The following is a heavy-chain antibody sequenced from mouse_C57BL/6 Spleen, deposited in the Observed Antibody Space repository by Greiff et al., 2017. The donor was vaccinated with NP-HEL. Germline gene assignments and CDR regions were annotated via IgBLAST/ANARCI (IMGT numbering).Heavy chain of an antibody. CDR2: IYPGDGDT. D-gene: IGHD2-4*01. CDR1: GYAFSSYW. J-gene: IGHJ3*01. Sequence: VQLQESGAELVKPGASVKISCKASGYAFSSYWMNWVKQRPGKGLEWIGQIYPGDGDTNYNGKFKGKATLTADKSSSTAYMQLSSLTSEDSAVYFCAAGYDYDWFAYWGQGTLVTVSA. V-gene: IGHV1-80*01. CDR3: AAGYDYDWFAY.